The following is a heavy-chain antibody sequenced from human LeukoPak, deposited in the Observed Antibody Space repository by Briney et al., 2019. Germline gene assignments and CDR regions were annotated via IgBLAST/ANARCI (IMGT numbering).Heavy chain of an antibody. CDR3: ARDRGYGSGMT. CDR2: IYHSGST. V-gene: IGHV4-30-2*01. CDR1: GGSISSGGYS. D-gene: IGHD3-10*01. Sequence: SETLSLTCAVSGGSISSGGYSWSWIRQPPGKGLEWIGYIYHSGSTYYNPSLKSRVTISVDRSKNQFSLKQSSVTAADTAVYYCARDRGYGSGMTWGQGTLVTVSS. J-gene: IGHJ1*01.